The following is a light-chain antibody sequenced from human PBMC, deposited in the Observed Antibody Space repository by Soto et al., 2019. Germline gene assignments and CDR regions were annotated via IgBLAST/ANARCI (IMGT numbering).Light chain of an antibody. V-gene: IGLV2-14*01. Sequence: QSALTQPASVSGSPGQSITISCTGTSSDVGGYNYVSWYQQHPGKAPKLIIYSVTYRPSGVSSRFSGSKSGDMASLTISGLQAEDEADYYCSSHTSSNTVVFGGGTKLTVL. CDR1: SSDVGGYNY. CDR2: SVT. CDR3: SSHTSSNTVV. J-gene: IGLJ3*02.